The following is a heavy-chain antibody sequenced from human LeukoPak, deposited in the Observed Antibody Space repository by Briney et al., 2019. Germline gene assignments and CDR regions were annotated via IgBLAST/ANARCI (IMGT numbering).Heavy chain of an antibody. CDR3: ARGPHVLMVYAPFNY. D-gene: IGHD2-8*01. CDR1: GFIVSHNY. J-gene: IGHJ4*02. CDR2: IYIDGTT. V-gene: IGHV3-53*01. Sequence: PRGSLRLSCAASGFIVSHNYMTWVRQAPGKGLEWISVIYIDGTTYYADSVKGRFTISRDNAKDTLYLQMNSLRAEDTAVYYCARGPHVLMVYAPFNYWGQGTLVTVAS.